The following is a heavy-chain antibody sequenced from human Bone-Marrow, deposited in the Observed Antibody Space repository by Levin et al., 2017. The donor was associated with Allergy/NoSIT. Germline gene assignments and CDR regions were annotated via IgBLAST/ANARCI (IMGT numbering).Heavy chain of an antibody. CDR1: GYSFISYG. Sequence: ALVKVSCKASGYSFISYGVSWVRQAPGQGLEWMGWIRATNGDTNYAQKFQGRVTMTTDTSTSTAYLELRSLSSDDTAIYYCAKSHSGAYAHNLNFWGQGTLVTVSS. V-gene: IGHV1-18*01. CDR3: AKSHSGAYAHNLNF. CDR2: IRATNGDT. J-gene: IGHJ4*02. D-gene: IGHD2-15*01.